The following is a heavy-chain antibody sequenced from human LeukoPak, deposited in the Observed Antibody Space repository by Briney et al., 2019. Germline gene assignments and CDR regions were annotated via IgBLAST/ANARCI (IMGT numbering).Heavy chain of an antibody. CDR3: ARPEPERSSWFDP. V-gene: IGHV3-53*01. J-gene: IGHJ5*02. D-gene: IGHD1-1*01. CDR1: GFTVSSNY. Sequence: PGGSLRLSCAASGFTVSSNYMSWVRQAPGKGLEWVSVIYSGGSTYYADSVKGRFTISRDNSKNTLYLQMNSLRAEDTAVYYCARPEPERSSWFDPWGQGTLVIVSS. CDR2: IYSGGST.